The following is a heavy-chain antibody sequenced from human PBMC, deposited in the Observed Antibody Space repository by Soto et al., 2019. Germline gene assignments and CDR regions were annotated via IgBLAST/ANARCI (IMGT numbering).Heavy chain of an antibody. V-gene: IGHV5-10-1*01. Sequence: WESLKISCKRSGYRFTNYWNTWVRQMSEKVLEWKGRIDPSDSATKYSPSFQGHATISADKSLSTAYLQWSSLQASDSTTSYCARHESLTSTWPYHNWFDPCGQGILVTVSS. CDR1: GYRFTNYW. CDR3: ARHESLTSTWPYHNWFDP. CDR2: IDPSDSAT. J-gene: IGHJ5*02. D-gene: IGHD2-2*01.